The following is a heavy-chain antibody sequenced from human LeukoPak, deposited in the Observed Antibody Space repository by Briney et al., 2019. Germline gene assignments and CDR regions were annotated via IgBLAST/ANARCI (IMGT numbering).Heavy chain of an antibody. J-gene: IGHJ4*02. D-gene: IGHD3-9*01. V-gene: IGHV4-34*01. CDR1: GGSFSGYY. Sequence: SETLSLTCAVYGGSFSGYYWSWIRQSPGKGLEWIGEINHSGGTNYNPSLKSRLTISVDTSKNQFSLKLNSVTAADTAVYYCARGRVLRYFDYWGQGTLVTVSS. CDR2: INHSGGT. CDR3: ARGRVLRYFDY.